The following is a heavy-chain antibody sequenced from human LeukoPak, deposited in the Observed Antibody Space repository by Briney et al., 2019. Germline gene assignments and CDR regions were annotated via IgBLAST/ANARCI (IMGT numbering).Heavy chain of an antibody. CDR2: IYYSGST. V-gene: IGHV4-39*01. Sequence: PSETLSLTCTVSGDSLSSSSYYWGWIRQPPGKGLEWIGSIYYSGSTYYNPSLKSRVTISVDTSKNQFSLKLSSVTAADTAVYYCATRSELYSYYYMDVWGKGTTVTISS. CDR3: ATRSELYSYYYMDV. CDR1: GDSLSSSSYY. D-gene: IGHD1-26*01. J-gene: IGHJ6*03.